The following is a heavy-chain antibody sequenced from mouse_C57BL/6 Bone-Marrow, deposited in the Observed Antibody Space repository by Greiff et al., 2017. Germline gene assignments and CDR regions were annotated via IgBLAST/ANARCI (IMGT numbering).Heavy chain of an antibody. D-gene: IGHD2-5*01. Sequence: QVQLQQPGAELVKPGASVKLSCKASGYTFTSYWMQWVKQRPGQGLEWIGEIDPSDSYTNYNQKFKGKATLTVDTSSSTAYMQLSSLTSEESAVYYCAGSNYGDYYAMDYWGQGTSVTVSS. J-gene: IGHJ4*01. CDR3: AGSNYGDYYAMDY. CDR2: IDPSDSYT. V-gene: IGHV1-50*01. CDR1: GYTFTSYW.